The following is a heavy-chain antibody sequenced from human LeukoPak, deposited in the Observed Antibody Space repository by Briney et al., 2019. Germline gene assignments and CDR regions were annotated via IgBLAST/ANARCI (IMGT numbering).Heavy chain of an antibody. Sequence: GGSLRLSCAASGFSFSVYWMHWVRQAPGKGPVWVSRIKTDGSITDYADSVKGRFTISRDNAKNTLYLQMNSLRAEDTAVYYCAKVLGYCSGGSCYSNRFDPWGQGTLVTVSS. CDR2: IKTDGSIT. CDR1: GFSFSVYW. CDR3: AKVLGYCSGGSCYSNRFDP. V-gene: IGHV3-74*01. J-gene: IGHJ5*02. D-gene: IGHD2-15*01.